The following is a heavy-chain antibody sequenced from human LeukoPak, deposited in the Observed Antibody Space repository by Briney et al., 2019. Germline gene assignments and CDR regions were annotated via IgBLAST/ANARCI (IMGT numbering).Heavy chain of an antibody. CDR3: ARNCYDNSDYYVRTAFDI. Sequence: GPALVKPTQTLTLTCSFSGFSLSTSGMCVSWIRQPPGKALEWLARIDWDDDKYYSTSLKTRLTISKDTSKNQVVLTMTNMDPVDTATYYCARNCYDNSDYYVRTAFDIWGQGTMVTVSS. V-gene: IGHV2-70*11. CDR2: IDWDDDK. J-gene: IGHJ3*02. CDR1: GFSLSTSGMC. D-gene: IGHD3-22*01.